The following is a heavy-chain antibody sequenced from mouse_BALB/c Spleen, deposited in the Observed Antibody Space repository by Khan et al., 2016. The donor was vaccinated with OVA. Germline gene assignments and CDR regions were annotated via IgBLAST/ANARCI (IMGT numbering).Heavy chain of an antibody. CDR2: IWGGGST. CDR3: AKGVWSYYYTLDY. Sequence: QVQLKESGPGLVAPSQNLSITCTVSGFSLSDYGVSWIRQPPGKGLEWLGVIWGGGSTYYNSALKSRLNISKDNSKSQVFLKMSSLQSDDTAMFXCAKGVWSYYYTLDYWGQGTSVTVSS. CDR1: GFSLSDYG. V-gene: IGHV2-6-5*01. J-gene: IGHJ4*01.